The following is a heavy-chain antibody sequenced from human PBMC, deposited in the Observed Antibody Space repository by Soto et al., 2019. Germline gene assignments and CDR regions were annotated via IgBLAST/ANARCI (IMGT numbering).Heavy chain of an antibody. CDR3: ARDFAGTTGTVDV. CDR2: IKQDGSEK. V-gene: IGHV3-7*01. J-gene: IGHJ6*04. CDR1: GFTFSSYW. Sequence: GESLKISCAASGFTFSSYWMSWVRQAPGKGLEWVANIKQDGSEKYYVDSVKGRFTISRDNAKNSLYLQMNSLRAEDTAVYYCARDFAGTTGTVDVWGKGTTVTVSS. D-gene: IGHD1-1*01.